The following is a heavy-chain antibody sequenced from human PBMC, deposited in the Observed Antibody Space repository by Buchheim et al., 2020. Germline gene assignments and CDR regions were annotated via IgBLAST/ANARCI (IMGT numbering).Heavy chain of an antibody. CDR1: GFTFSDYW. Sequence: EVRLVESGGDLVQPGGSLRLSCAASGFTFSDYWMRWVRQAPGKGLEWVANTRQDGSENYYVDSVKGRFTISRDNAKKLLYLQMNSLRAEDTAVYYCARGGTWDSYYFGMDVWGQGT. CDR2: TRQDGSEN. CDR3: ARGGTWDSYYFGMDV. D-gene: IGHD2-15*01. J-gene: IGHJ6*02. V-gene: IGHV3-7*01.